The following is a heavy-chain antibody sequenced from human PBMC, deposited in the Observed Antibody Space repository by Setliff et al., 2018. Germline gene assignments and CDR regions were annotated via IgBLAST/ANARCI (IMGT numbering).Heavy chain of an antibody. CDR3: ARIMGIVGDNWFDP. V-gene: IGHV3-21*01. Sequence: GGSLRLSCAASGFTFSSYSMNWVRQAPGKGLEWVSSISSSSSYIYYADSVKGRFTISRDNAKNSLYLQMNSLRAEDTAVYYCARIMGIVGDNWFDPWGQGTLVTV. D-gene: IGHD1-26*01. CDR2: ISSSSSYI. CDR1: GFTFSSYS. J-gene: IGHJ5*02.